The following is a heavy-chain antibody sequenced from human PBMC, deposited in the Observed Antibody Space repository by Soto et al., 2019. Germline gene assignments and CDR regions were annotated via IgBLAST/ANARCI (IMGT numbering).Heavy chain of an antibody. CDR3: ARGPPSYYDFWRGYYTPRYYYGMDV. J-gene: IGHJ6*02. CDR1: GGCLSGYY. D-gene: IGHD3-3*01. CDR2: INHSGST. V-gene: IGHV4-34*01. Sequence: ETLSLTCAVYGGCLSGYYWSWIRQPPGKGLEWIGEINHSGSTNCNPSLKSRVTISVDTSKNQFSLKLSSVTAADTAVYYCARGPPSYYDFWRGYYTPRYYYGMDVWGQGTTVTVSS.